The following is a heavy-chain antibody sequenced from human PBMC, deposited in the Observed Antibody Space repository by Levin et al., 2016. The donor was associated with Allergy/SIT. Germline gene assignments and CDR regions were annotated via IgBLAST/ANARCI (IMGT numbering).Heavy chain of an antibody. CDR2: IKSKTDGGTR. V-gene: IGHV3-15*01. D-gene: IGHD3-10*01. J-gene: IGHJ4*02. CDR3: TTDLVGTLGEFDY. Sequence: WIRQPPGKGLEWVGRIKSKTDGGTRDYATPVKGRFTISRDDSKTTLYLQMNSLKTEDTAVYYCTTDLVGTLGEFDYWGQGTLVTVSS.